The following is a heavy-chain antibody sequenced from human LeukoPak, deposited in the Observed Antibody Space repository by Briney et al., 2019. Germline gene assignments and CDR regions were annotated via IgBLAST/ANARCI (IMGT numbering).Heavy chain of an antibody. CDR1: GYTFTGYY. J-gene: IGHJ5*02. V-gene: IGHV1-2*02. D-gene: IGHD6-19*01. Sequence: ASVKVSCKASGYTFTGYYMHWVRQAPGQGLEWMGWINPNSGGTNYAQKFQGRVTTTRDTSISTAYMELSRLRSGDTAVYYCARDNREQWLVIGNWFDPWGQGTLVTVSS. CDR3: ARDNREQWLVIGNWFDP. CDR2: INPNSGGT.